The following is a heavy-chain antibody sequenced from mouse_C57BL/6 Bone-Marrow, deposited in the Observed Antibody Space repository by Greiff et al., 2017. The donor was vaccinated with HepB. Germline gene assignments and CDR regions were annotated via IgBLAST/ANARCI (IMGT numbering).Heavy chain of an antibody. D-gene: IGHD4-1*02. CDR1: GFTFTDYY. V-gene: IGHV7-3*01. Sequence: EVKLVESGGGLVQPGGSLSLSCAASGFTFTDYYMSWVRQPPGKALEWLGFIRNKANGYTTEYSASVKGRFTISRDNSQSILYLQMNALRAEDSATYYGARPNWDLAWFAYWGQGTLVTVSA. CDR3: ARPNWDLAWFAY. CDR2: IRNKANGYTT. J-gene: IGHJ3*01.